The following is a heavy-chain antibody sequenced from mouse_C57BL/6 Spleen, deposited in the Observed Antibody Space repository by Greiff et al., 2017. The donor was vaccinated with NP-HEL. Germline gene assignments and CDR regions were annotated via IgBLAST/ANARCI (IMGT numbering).Heavy chain of an antibody. J-gene: IGHJ3*01. D-gene: IGHD3-2*02. Sequence: VQLQQSGPGLVKPSQSLSLTCSVTGYSITSGYYWNWIRQFPGNKLEWMGYISYDGSNNYNPSLKNRISITRDTSKNQFFLKLNSVTTEDTATYYCARASSGYVSWFAYWGQGTLVTVSA. CDR2: ISYDGSN. CDR1: GYSITSGYY. CDR3: ARASSGYVSWFAY. V-gene: IGHV3-6*01.